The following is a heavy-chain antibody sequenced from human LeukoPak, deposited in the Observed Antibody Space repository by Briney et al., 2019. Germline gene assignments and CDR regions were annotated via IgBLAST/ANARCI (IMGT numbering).Heavy chain of an antibody. J-gene: IGHJ3*02. D-gene: IGHD1-1*01. CDR3: ARANWNDDALDI. CDR1: GFTVSSNY. Sequence: GGSLRLSCAASGFTVSSNYMSWVRQAPAKGLEWVSVIYSGGTTYYADSVKGRFTISRDNSKNTLYLQMNSLRADDTAVYYCARANWNDDALDIWAQGTMVIV. V-gene: IGHV3-66*01. CDR2: IYSGGTT.